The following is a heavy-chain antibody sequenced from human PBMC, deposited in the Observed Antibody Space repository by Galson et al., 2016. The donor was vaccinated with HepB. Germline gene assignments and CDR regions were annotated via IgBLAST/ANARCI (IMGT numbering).Heavy chain of an antibody. V-gene: IGHV4-39*01. CDR3: ATGIVVAGKMYYYYMDV. D-gene: IGHD6-19*01. CDR1: GASISGTNYY. CDR2: IYYTGST. J-gene: IGHJ6*03. Sequence: ETLSLTCTVSGASISGTNYYWGWIRQSPGRGLEWIGSIYYTGSTNYNPSLESRVTISVDTAKNHLSLSLSSVTAADTAVYYCATGIVVAGKMYYYYMDVWGKGTTVTVSS.